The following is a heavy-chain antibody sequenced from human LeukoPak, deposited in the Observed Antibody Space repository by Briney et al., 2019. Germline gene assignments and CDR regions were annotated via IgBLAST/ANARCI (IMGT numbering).Heavy chain of an antibody. V-gene: IGHV3-48*01. CDR2: ISSSSSTI. Sequence: PGGSLRLSCAASGFTFTSYSMNWGRQAPGKGLEWVSYISSSSSTIYYADSVKGRFTISRDNAKNSLYLQMSSLRAEDTAVYYCVREAQFSLDAWGQGTLVTVSS. CDR3: VREAQFSLDA. J-gene: IGHJ5*02. CDR1: GFTFTSYS. D-gene: IGHD2/OR15-2a*01.